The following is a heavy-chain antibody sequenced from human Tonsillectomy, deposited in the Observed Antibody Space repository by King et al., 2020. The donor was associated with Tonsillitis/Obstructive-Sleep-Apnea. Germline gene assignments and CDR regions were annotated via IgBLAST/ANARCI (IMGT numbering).Heavy chain of an antibody. D-gene: IGHD7-27*01. CDR3: VKSLGAWFDP. Sequence: QVQLVESGGGVVQPGRSLRLSCAASGFTFSSYAMHWVRQAPGKGLEWVAVISYDGSNKYYADSVKGRFTISRDNSKNTLYLQMNSLRAEDTAVYYCVKSLGAWFDPWGQGTLVTVSS. J-gene: IGHJ5*02. V-gene: IGHV3-30*01. CDR2: ISYDGSNK. CDR1: GFTFSSYA.